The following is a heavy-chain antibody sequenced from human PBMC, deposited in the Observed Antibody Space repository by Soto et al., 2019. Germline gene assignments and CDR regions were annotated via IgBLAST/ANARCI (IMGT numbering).Heavy chain of an antibody. CDR2: ISAYNGNT. J-gene: IGHJ3*02. Sequence: ASVKVSCKASGYTFTSYGISWVRQAPGQGLEWMGWISAYNGNTNYAQKLQGRVTMTTDTSTSTAYMELRSLRSDDTAVYYCARGAYRSGGSCYSSAFDIWGQGTMVTVSS. CDR1: GYTFTSYG. CDR3: ARGAYRSGGSCYSSAFDI. D-gene: IGHD2-15*01. V-gene: IGHV1-18*04.